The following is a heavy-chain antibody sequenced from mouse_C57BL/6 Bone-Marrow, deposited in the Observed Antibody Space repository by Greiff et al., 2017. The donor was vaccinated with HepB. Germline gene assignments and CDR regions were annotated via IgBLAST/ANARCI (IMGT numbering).Heavy chain of an antibody. CDR1: GYSITSGYY. D-gene: IGHD1-1*01. J-gene: IGHJ3*01. V-gene: IGHV3-6*01. CDR2: ISYDGSN. Sequence: EVQLQESGPGLVKPSQSLSLTCSVTGYSITSGYYWNWIRQFPGNKLEWMGYISYDGSNNYNPSLKNRISITRDTSKNHFFLKLNSVNTEDTATYYCARERGNDYGSSYGLAYWGQGTLVTVSA. CDR3: ARERGNDYGSSYGLAY.